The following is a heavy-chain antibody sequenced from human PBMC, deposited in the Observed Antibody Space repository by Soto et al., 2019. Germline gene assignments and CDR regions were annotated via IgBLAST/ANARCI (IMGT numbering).Heavy chain of an antibody. CDR1: GVSISNTSYY. V-gene: IGHV4-39*01. CDR3: ARHGYY. J-gene: IGHJ4*02. Sequence: PSETLSLTCSVSGVSISNTSYYWGWIRQPPGKGLEWVGTIYFSGSTFYNPSLKSRVTISIDTSKNQFSLRLSSVTAADTAVYYCARHGYYWGKGTLVTVSS. CDR2: IYFSGST.